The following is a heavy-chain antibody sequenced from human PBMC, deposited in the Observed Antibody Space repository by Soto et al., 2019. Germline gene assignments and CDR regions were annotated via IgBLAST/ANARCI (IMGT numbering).Heavy chain of an antibody. D-gene: IGHD3-22*01. CDR2: INPSGGST. CDR3: ARDLMITTTIIVISYYYYGMDV. V-gene: IGHV1-46*01. J-gene: IGHJ6*02. CDR1: GYTFTSHY. Sequence: ASVKVSCKASGYTFTSHYMHWVRQAPGHGLEWMGIINPSGGSTSYAQKFQGRVTMTRDTSTSTVYMELSSLRSEDTAVYYCARDLMITTTIIVISYYYYGMDVWGQGTTVTVSS.